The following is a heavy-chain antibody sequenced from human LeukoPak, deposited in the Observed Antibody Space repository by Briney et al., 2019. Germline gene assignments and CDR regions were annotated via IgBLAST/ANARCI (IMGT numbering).Heavy chain of an antibody. CDR2: INHSGST. CDR1: GGSFRGYY. V-gene: IGHV4-34*01. J-gene: IGHJ4*02. Sequence: SETLSLTCAVYGGSFRGYYWSWLRQPPGKGLEWIGEINHSGSTNYNPSLKSRVTISGDTSKNQFSLKLSSVTAADTAVYYCARHSYGSGSYAYWGQGTLATVSS. CDR3: ARHSYGSGSYAY. D-gene: IGHD3-10*01.